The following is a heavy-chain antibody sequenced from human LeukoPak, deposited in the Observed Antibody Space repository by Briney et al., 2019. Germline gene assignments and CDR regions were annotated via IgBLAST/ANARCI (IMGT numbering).Heavy chain of an antibody. CDR1: GYTFTSYY. Sequence: GASVKVSCKASGYTFTSYYMHWVRQAPGQGLEWMGIINPSGGSTNYAQKFQGRVTMTRDTSTSTVYMELSRLRSDDTAVYYCARGRRYYDSSGYPFFDYWGQGTLVTVSS. CDR3: ARGRRYYDSSGYPFFDY. V-gene: IGHV1-46*01. J-gene: IGHJ4*02. D-gene: IGHD3-22*01. CDR2: INPSGGST.